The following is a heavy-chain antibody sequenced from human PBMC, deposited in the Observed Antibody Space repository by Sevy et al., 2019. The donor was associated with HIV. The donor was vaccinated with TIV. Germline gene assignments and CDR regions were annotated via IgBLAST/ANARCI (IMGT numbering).Heavy chain of an antibody. CDR2: ISYDGSKK. V-gene: IGHV3-30*03. CDR3: AHSSGLYGYYYGMDV. CDR1: GVTFSSYG. Sequence: GGSLRLSCAASGVTFSSYGIHWVRQAPGKGLEWVAVISYDGSKKNHAESMKGRFTISGDNSKNTLYLEMSSLRPEDTAVYYCAHSSGLYGYYYGMDVWGQGTTVTVSS. J-gene: IGHJ6*02. D-gene: IGHD3-3*01.